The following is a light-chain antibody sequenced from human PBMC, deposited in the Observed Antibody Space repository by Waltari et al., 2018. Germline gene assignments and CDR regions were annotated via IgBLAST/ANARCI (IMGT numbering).Light chain of an antibody. Sequence: DIHLTRPPSFLPASVGDKVTITCRASQGANSYLAWFQQKPGKATKVLVFGASTLQSGVPSRFSGSGSGTEFILTISSLQPEDIATYYCQQYQSYPITFGGGTKVETK. CDR3: QQYQSYPIT. J-gene: IGKJ4*01. CDR1: QGANSY. V-gene: IGKV1-9*01. CDR2: GAS.